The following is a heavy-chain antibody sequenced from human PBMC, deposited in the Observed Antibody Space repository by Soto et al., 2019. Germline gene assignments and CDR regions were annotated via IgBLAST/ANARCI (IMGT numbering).Heavy chain of an antibody. D-gene: IGHD6-13*01. J-gene: IGHJ5*02. CDR1: GYTFTSYG. CDR2: INAANGDT. CDR3: VRRHVSATGIDWFDP. Sequence: ASVKVSCKASGYTFTSYGIHWVRQAPGQRLEWMGWINAANGDTKYSPKFQGRVTITRDTSASTAYMELSSLRSEDTAVYYCVRRHVSATGIDWFDPWGQGTLVT. V-gene: IGHV1-3*01.